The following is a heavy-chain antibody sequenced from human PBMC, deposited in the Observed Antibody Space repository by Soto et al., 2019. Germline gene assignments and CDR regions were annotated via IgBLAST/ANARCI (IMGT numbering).Heavy chain of an antibody. CDR2: ISWNTGSI. V-gene: IGHV3-9*01. CDR1: GFTFDDYA. CDR3: AKDLYSSSAYYGMDV. D-gene: IGHD6-6*01. J-gene: IGHJ6*02. Sequence: EVQLVESGGRLVQPGRSLRLSCAASGFTFDDYAMHWVRQAPGKGLEWVSGISWNTGSIGYADSVKGRFTISRDNAKNSLYLQMNSLRAEDTALYYCAKDLYSSSAYYGMDVWGQGTTVTVSS.